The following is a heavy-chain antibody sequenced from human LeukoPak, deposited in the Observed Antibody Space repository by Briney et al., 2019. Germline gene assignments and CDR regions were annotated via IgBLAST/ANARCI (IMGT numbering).Heavy chain of an antibody. CDR3: ARLAGPRPGTYYFDF. J-gene: IGHJ4*02. D-gene: IGHD6-19*01. Sequence: GGSLRLSCAASGFTYSDYAMEWVRQTPGKGLEWVSSITPTTDNIYYTPSVEGRFTISRDNAKHSLYLQMNNLRADDTAVFYCARLAGPRPGTYYFDFWGQGVQVTVSS. V-gene: IGHV3-21*01. CDR2: ITPTTDNI. CDR1: GFTYSDYA.